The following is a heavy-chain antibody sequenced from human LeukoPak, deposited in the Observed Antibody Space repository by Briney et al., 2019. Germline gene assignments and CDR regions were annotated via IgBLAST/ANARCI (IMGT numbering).Heavy chain of an antibody. V-gene: IGHV3-23*01. CDR1: GFTLSNYA. J-gene: IGHJ4*02. D-gene: IGHD3-10*01. Sequence: GGSLRLSCAASGFTLSNYAMNWVRQAPGKGLEWVSALSGSGVSTYYADSVKGRFTISRDNSKNTLYLQMNSLRAEDTAVYYCAKDHYYYGSGSYYTYYFDYWGQGTLVTVSS. CDR3: AKDHYYYGSGSYYTYYFDY. CDR2: LSGSGVST.